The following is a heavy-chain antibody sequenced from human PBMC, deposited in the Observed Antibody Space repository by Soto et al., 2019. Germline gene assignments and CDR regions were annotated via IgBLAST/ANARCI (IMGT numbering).Heavy chain of an antibody. CDR2: IHHSVTT. Sequence: PSETLSLTCGVSDSSINSNYYWLWIRQPPGKGLEWIGAIHHSVTTYYTPSLKSRVTISMDMSKNHFSLRLTSVTAADTAVYYFARGLCGGNFEYWGQGTPVTVS. CDR3: ARGLCGGNFEY. D-gene: IGHD2-15*01. V-gene: IGHV4-38-2*01. J-gene: IGHJ4*02. CDR1: DSSINSNYY.